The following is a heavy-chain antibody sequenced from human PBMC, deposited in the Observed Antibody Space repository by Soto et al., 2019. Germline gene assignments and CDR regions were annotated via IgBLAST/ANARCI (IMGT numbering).Heavy chain of an antibody. CDR1: GFTFSSYA. D-gene: IGHD2-21*01. J-gene: IGHJ6*02. CDR2: ISGSGDRT. V-gene: IGHV3-23*01. CDR3: AKDSPGGEFSGVDYYDYGMDV. Sequence: GGSLRLSCAASGFTFSSYAMSWVRQAPGKGLEWVSGISGSGDRTYFADSVKGRFTISRDNSKKTLYLQMSSLRVDDTAIYYCAKDSPGGEFSGVDYYDYGMDVWGRGTTVTVSS.